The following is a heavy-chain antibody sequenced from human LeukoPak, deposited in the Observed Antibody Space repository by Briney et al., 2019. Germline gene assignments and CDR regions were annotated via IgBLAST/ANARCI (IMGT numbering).Heavy chain of an antibody. CDR1: GGTFSSYT. J-gene: IGHJ4*02. D-gene: IGHD4-17*01. Sequence: GASVKVSCKASGGTFSSYTISWVRQAPGQGLEWMGRIIPILGIANYAQKFQGRVTITADKSTSTACMELSSLRSEDTAVYYCVRQTTVTTNLDHWGQGTLVTVSS. CDR2: IIPILGIA. CDR3: VRQTTVTTNLDH. V-gene: IGHV1-69*02.